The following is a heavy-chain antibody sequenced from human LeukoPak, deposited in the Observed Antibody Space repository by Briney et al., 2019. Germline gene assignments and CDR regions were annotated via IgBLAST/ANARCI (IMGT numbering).Heavy chain of an antibody. D-gene: IGHD4-11*01. CDR2: IYYSGST. J-gene: IGHJ4*02. CDR1: GGSISSYY. Sequence: PSETLSLTCTVSGGSISSYYWSWIRQPPGKGLEWIGYIYYSGSTNYNPSPKSRVTISVDTSKNQFSLKLSSVTAAHTAVYYCARGRTVTTSFDYWGQGTLVIVSS. CDR3: ARGRTVTTSFDY. V-gene: IGHV4-59*08.